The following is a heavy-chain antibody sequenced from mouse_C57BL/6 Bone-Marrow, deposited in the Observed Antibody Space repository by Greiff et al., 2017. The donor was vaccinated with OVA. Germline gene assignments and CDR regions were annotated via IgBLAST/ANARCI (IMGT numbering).Heavy chain of an antibody. CDR3: ARRAYYDYDRWYFDV. V-gene: IGHV5-6*01. D-gene: IGHD2-4*01. J-gene: IGHJ1*03. Sequence: EVQRVESGGDLVKPGGSLKLSCAASGFTFSSYGMSWVRQTPDKRLEWVATISSGGSYTYSPDSVKGRFTISRDNAKNTLYLQMSSLKSEDTAMYYCARRAYYDYDRWYFDVWGTGTTVTVSS. CDR2: ISSGGSYT. CDR1: GFTFSSYG.